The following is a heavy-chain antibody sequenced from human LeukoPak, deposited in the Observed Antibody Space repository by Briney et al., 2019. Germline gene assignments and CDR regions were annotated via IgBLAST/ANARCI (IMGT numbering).Heavy chain of an antibody. Sequence: ASVKVSCKASGYTFTGYYMHWVRQAPGQGLEWMGWINPNSGGTNYQGRVTMTRDTSISTAYMELSRLRSDDTAVYYCARGVRYYDSSGCLNWFDPWGQGTLVTVSS. CDR2: INPNSGGT. D-gene: IGHD3-22*01. J-gene: IGHJ5*02. CDR1: GYTFTGYY. CDR3: ARGVRYYDSSGCLNWFDP. V-gene: IGHV1-2*02.